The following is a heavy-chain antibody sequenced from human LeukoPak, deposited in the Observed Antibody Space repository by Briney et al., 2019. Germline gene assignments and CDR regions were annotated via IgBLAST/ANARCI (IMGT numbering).Heavy chain of an antibody. Sequence: SETLSLTCTVSGGSISSYYWNWIRQPPGKGLEWIGEINPSGSTNYNPSLKTRVTISTDTSKNHFSLNLNSVTAADTGVYYCVRGSRVYCGGDCYYYWGQGTLVTVSS. CDR1: GGSISSYY. CDR2: INPSGST. J-gene: IGHJ4*02. CDR3: VRGSRVYCGGDCYYY. V-gene: IGHV4-34*01. D-gene: IGHD2-21*02.